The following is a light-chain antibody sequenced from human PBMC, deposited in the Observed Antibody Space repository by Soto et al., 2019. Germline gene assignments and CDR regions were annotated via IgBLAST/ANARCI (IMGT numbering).Light chain of an antibody. Sequence: EIVLTQSPGTLSLSPGERATLSCRASQTVSSSHLVWYQQKPGQAPRLLFYGASGRATGIPGRFRASGSGTDFTLTISKLEAEDVAIYYCQQSGSSSTFGQGTRLE. CDR1: QTVSSSH. CDR2: GAS. J-gene: IGKJ5*01. V-gene: IGKV3-20*01. CDR3: QQSGSSST.